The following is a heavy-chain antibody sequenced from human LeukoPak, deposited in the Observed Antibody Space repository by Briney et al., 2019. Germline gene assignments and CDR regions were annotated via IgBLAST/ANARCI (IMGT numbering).Heavy chain of an antibody. D-gene: IGHD2-15*01. CDR1: GLAFKNYW. CDR2: IHPDGSVK. V-gene: IGHV3-7*01. Sequence: GGSLRLSCLGTGLAFKNYWMTWVRQAPGKGLEGVANIHPDGSVKNYVDAVRGRFTLYRDNGKNSLYLQLDNLRADDTAVYYCASTFPYCGDGSCALGGQGTLVIVSS. J-gene: IGHJ1*01. CDR3: ASTFPYCGDGSCAL.